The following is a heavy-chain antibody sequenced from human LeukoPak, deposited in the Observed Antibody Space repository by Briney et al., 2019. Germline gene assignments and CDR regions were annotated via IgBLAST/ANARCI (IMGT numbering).Heavy chain of an antibody. CDR1: GFTFGTNA. V-gene: IGHV3-30*04. Sequence: GGSLRLSCAASGFTFGTNAMHWVRQTPGKGLEWMAVISYDGNSDTYADPVEGRFTVSRDNSRNILYLQMNSLRNDDTAMYYCARDGANDLFKGGAYFLDWGQGALVIVS. CDR2: ISYDGNSD. D-gene: IGHD4/OR15-4a*01. CDR3: ARDGANDLFKGGAYFLD. J-gene: IGHJ1*01.